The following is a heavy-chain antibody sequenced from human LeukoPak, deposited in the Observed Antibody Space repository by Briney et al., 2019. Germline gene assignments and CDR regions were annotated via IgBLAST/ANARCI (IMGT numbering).Heavy chain of an antibody. CDR2: ISSSGTPI. CDR1: GFTFSSYG. D-gene: IGHD2-21*01. V-gene: IGHV3-48*04. Sequence: PGGSLRLSCAASGFTFSSYGMHWVRQAPGKGLEWVSYISSSGTPIHYADSVKGRFTISRDNAKNSLFLQMNSLRAEDTAVYYCAREKTACGGDCYDSWGQGTLVTVSS. CDR3: AREKTACGGDCYDS. J-gene: IGHJ4*02.